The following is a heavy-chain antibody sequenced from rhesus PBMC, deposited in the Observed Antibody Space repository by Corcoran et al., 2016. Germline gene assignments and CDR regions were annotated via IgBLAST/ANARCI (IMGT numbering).Heavy chain of an antibody. Sequence: QVQLVQSGAEVKKPGSSVKVSCKASGFTFGSYAISWVRQAPGQGLEWMGVSIPSDGITNYAEKFQGRVTITADTSTSTAYMELSSLRSEDTAVYYCARGVAAANFDYWGQGVLVTVSS. V-gene: IGHV1-198*02. J-gene: IGHJ4*01. CDR2: SIPSDGIT. D-gene: IGHD6-31*01. CDR1: GFTFGSYA. CDR3: ARGVAAANFDY.